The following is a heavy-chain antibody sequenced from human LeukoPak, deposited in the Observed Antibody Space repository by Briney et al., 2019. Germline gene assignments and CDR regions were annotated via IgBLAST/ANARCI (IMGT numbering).Heavy chain of an antibody. J-gene: IGHJ4*02. CDR2: ISISSDAI. Sequence: GGSLRLSCAASGFTFSSSNMNWVRQAPGKGLEWISYISISSDAIYYADSVKGRFTISRDNAKNSVYLQMNSLRAEDTAVYFCARGAREYDWWGQGTLVTVSS. D-gene: IGHD2/OR15-2a*01. V-gene: IGHV3-48*01. CDR3: ARGAREYDW. CDR1: GFTFSSSN.